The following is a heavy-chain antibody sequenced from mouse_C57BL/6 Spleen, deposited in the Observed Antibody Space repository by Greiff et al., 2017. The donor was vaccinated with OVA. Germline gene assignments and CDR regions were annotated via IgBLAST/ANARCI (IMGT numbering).Heavy chain of an antibody. V-gene: IGHV5-16*01. CDR3: ARGENDGYSYFDD. CDR2: INYDGSST. CDR1: GFTFSDYY. J-gene: IGHJ2*01. D-gene: IGHD2-3*01. Sequence: EVKLVESEGGLVQPGSSMKLSCTASGFTFSDYYMAWVRQVPEKGLEWVANINYDGSSTYYLDSLKSRFIISRDNAKNILYLQMSSLKSEDTATYYCARGENDGYSYFDDWGKGTTLTVSS.